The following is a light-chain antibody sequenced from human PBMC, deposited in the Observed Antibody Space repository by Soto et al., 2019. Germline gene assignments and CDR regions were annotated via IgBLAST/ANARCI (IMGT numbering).Light chain of an antibody. CDR1: QSISSW. J-gene: IGKJ1*01. Sequence: IQITQSPSTLSVSVGDRVTITFRASQSISSWLAWHQQKPGGAPMLMIYDASTLKGWVPSRCSSGGAGKEFTLIISSLQPDDFANYCCQQYSAKWAFGQGTKVDI. CDR3: QQYSAKWA. CDR2: DAS. V-gene: IGKV1-5*01.